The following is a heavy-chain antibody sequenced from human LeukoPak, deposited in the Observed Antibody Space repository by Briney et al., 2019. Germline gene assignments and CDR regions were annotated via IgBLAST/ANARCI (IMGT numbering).Heavy chain of an antibody. D-gene: IGHD3-9*01. J-gene: IGHJ5*02. V-gene: IGHV4-59*08. Sequence: SETLSLTCTVSGGSISSYYWSWIRQPPGKGLEWIGYIYYSGSTNYNPSLKSRVTISVDTSKNQFSLKLSSVTAADTAVYYCARHFVDNYDILTGYYRGWFDPWGQGTLVTVSS. CDR3: ARHFVDNYDILTGYYRGWFDP. CDR2: IYYSGST. CDR1: GGSISSYY.